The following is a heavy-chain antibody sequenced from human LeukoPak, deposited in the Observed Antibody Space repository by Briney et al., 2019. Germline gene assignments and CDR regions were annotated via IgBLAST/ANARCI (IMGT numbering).Heavy chain of an antibody. D-gene: IGHD1-14*01. CDR2: IYYSGST. Sequence: SETLSLTCTVSGGSISSYYWSWIRQPPGKGLEWIGYIYYSGSTNYNPSLKSRVTISVDTSKNQFSLKLRSVTAADTAVYYCAREALHRYPPWYYYYYYMDVWGKGTTVTVSS. CDR3: AREALHRYPPWYYYYYYMDV. CDR1: GGSISSYY. J-gene: IGHJ6*03. V-gene: IGHV4-59*01.